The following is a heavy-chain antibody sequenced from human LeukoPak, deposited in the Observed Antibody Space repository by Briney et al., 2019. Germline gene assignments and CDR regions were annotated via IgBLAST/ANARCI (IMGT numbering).Heavy chain of an antibody. J-gene: IGHJ4*02. D-gene: IGHD5-12*01. CDR1: GGSISSYY. CDR3: ARTYSGYNYGHELHFDY. Sequence: PSETLSLTCTVSGGSISSYYWSWIRQPPGKGLEWIGYIYYSGSTSYNPSLKSRVTISVDTSKNQFSLKLSSVTAADTAVYYCARTYSGYNYGHELHFDYWGQGTLVTVSS. CDR2: IYYSGST. V-gene: IGHV4-59*01.